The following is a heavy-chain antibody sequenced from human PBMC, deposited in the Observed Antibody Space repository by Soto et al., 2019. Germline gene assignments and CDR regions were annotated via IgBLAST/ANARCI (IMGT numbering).Heavy chain of an antibody. CDR1: GGSFSDYS. Sequence: SETLSLTCAVYGGSFSDYSWTWIRQPPGKGLEWIGEINHSGSTYYNPSLKSRVTISVDTSKNQFSPKLSSVTAADTAVYYCASQQLVHYYYGMDVWGQGTTVTVSS. V-gene: IGHV4-34*01. D-gene: IGHD6-13*01. CDR2: INHSGST. J-gene: IGHJ6*02. CDR3: ASQQLVHYYYGMDV.